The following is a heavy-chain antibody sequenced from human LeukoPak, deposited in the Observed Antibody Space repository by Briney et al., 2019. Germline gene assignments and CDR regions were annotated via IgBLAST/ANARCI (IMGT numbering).Heavy chain of an antibody. CDR3: AIEGAAGTRGDY. Sequence: GASVKVSCKASGYTFTSYGISWVRQAPGQGLERMGWISAYNDNTNYAQKLQGRVTMTTDTSTSTAYMELRSLRSDDTAVYYCAIEGAAGTRGDYWGQGTLVTVSS. V-gene: IGHV1-18*01. D-gene: IGHD6-13*01. J-gene: IGHJ4*02. CDR1: GYTFTSYG. CDR2: ISAYNDNT.